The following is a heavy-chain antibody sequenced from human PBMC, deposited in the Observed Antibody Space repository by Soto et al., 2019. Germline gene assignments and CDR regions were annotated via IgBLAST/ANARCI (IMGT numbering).Heavy chain of an antibody. CDR3: AREAGWQRMVPYD. CDR1: GYTFTSYG. CDR2: LSGFNGDT. J-gene: IGHJ4*02. V-gene: IGHV1-18*04. Sequence: QVQLVQSGTEVKKPGASVNVSCKAFGYTFTSYGFSWVRQVPGQGLEWLGWLSGFNGDTQYARTMKGRLTVTTDTSTTTVHIELRSLTPADSAVYYCAREAGWQRMVPYDWGQGTLVTV. D-gene: IGHD6-25*01.